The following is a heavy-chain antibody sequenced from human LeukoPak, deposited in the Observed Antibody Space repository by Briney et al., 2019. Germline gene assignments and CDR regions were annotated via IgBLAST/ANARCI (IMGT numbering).Heavy chain of an antibody. CDR3: AKDRSSSWTWTIDY. CDR1: GFAFSRNG. D-gene: IGHD6-13*01. Sequence: PGGSLTLSCAVSGFAFSRNGMHWVRQAPGKGLEWVVLISYDGSNKYYADSVKGRFTFSRDNSKTTLYLQMNSLRAEDTAVYYCAKDRSSSWTWTIDYWGQGTLVTVSS. V-gene: IGHV3-30*18. J-gene: IGHJ4*02. CDR2: ISYDGSNK.